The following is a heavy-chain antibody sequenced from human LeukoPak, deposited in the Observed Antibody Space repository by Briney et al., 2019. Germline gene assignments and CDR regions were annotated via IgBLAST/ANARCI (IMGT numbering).Heavy chain of an antibody. CDR3: ARDLYRIVVVPHYFDY. J-gene: IGHJ4*02. V-gene: IGHV3-7*01. CDR1: GFTFSSYW. D-gene: IGHD3-22*01. CDR2: IKKDGREK. Sequence: GGSLRLSCAASGFTFSSYWMSWVRQAPGKGLERVAHIKKDGREKYYVDSVKGGFTISRDNANNSLYLQMSSLRAEDTAVYYCARDLYRIVVVPHYFDYWGQGTLVTVSS.